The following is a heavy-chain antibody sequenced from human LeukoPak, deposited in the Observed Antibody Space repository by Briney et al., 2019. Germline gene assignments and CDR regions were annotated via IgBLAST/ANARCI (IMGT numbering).Heavy chain of an antibody. Sequence: KPSETLSLTCTVSGGSISSYYWSWIRQPAGKGLEWIGRLYTSGSTNYNPSLKSRVTMSVDTSKNQFSLKLSSVTAADTAVYYCAREGEVVVAPHYGMDVWGQGTTVTVSS. D-gene: IGHD2-15*01. CDR1: GGSISSYY. V-gene: IGHV4-4*07. CDR2: LYTSGST. J-gene: IGHJ6*02. CDR3: AREGEVVVAPHYGMDV.